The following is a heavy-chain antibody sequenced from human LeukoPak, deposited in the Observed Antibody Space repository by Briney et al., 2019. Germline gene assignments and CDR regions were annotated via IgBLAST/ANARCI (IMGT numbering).Heavy chain of an antibody. D-gene: IGHD6-13*01. CDR2: IIPILGIA. V-gene: IGHV1-69*04. Sequence: VASVKVSCKASGGTFSSYAISWVRQAPGQGLEWMGRIIPILGIANYAQKFQGRVTITADKSTSTAYMELSSLRSEDTAVYYCARDSSSTYYYYGMDVWGQGTTVTVSS. CDR1: GGTFSSYA. J-gene: IGHJ6*02. CDR3: ARDSSSTYYYYGMDV.